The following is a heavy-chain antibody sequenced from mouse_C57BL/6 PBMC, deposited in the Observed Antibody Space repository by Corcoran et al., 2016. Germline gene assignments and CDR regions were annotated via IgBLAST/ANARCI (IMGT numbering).Heavy chain of an antibody. V-gene: IGHV9-3*01. D-gene: IGHD4-1*01. CDR2: INTYSGVQ. CDR3: ARSELGLFDY. CDR1: GYNFKTYG. Sequence: QIQLVQSGAELKKTGETVKISCKASGYNFKTYGMSWVKQAPGKGLKWMRWINTYSGVQTYADDFKGRFAFSLETSASTAYLQINNLKNEDTATYFCARSELGLFDYWGQGTTLTVSS. J-gene: IGHJ2*01.